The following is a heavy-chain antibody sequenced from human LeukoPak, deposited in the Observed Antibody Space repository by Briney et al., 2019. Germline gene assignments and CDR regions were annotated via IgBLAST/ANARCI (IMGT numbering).Heavy chain of an antibody. D-gene: IGHD2-15*01. CDR1: GYTFTSFY. CDR3: VRVDYSGPDY. V-gene: IGHV1-2*02. Sequence: ASVKVSCKGSGYTFTSFYLHWVRQAPGQGLEWMGWHNTNTGVTSNAQKFQGRVALTRDTSISTAYLELSSLTSDDSAVYYCVRVDYSGPDYWGQGTLVTVSS. CDR2: HNTNTGVT. J-gene: IGHJ4*02.